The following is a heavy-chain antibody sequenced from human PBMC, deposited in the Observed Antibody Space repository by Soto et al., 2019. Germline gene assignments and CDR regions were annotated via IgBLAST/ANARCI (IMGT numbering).Heavy chain of an antibody. D-gene: IGHD6-6*01. CDR3: TGDSSSSPYYYGMDV. CDR1: GFTVSSNY. CDR2: IYSGGGT. V-gene: IGHV3-53*01. Sequence: EVQLVESGGGLIQPGGSLRLSCAASGFTVSSNYMSWVRQAPGKGLEWVSVIYSGGGTYYADSVKGRFTISRDNSKNTLYLQMYSLRAEDTAVYYCTGDSSSSPYYYGMDVWGQGTTVSVSS. J-gene: IGHJ6*02.